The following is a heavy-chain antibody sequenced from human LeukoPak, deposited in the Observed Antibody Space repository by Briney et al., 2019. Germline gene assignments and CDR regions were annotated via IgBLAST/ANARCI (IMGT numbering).Heavy chain of an antibody. Sequence: GGSLRLSCAASGFTFSSYAMHWVRQAPGKGLEWVAVISYDGSNKYYADSVKGRFTISRDNSKNTLYLQMNSLRAEDTAVYYCAGNVLRFLQWSLPPDIWGQGTMVTVSS. V-gene: IGHV3-30-3*01. J-gene: IGHJ3*02. CDR2: ISYDGSNK. CDR3: AGNVLRFLQWSLPPDI. D-gene: IGHD3-3*01. CDR1: GFTFSSYA.